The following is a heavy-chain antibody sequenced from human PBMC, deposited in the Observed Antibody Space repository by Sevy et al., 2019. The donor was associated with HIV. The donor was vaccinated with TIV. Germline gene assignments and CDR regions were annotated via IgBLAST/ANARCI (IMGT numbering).Heavy chain of an antibody. J-gene: IGHJ4*02. Sequence: GGSLRLSCGASGFIFSNALMSWVRQAPGKGLEWVGRIKSKADGGTPDYAAPVKGTFTISRDDSINTLYLQMNSLRTDDTAVYYCGYSEYGYYYDYWGQGTLVTVSS. CDR1: GFIFSNAL. D-gene: IGHD1-26*01. CDR2: IKSKADGGTP. CDR3: GYSEYGYYYDY. V-gene: IGHV3-15*01.